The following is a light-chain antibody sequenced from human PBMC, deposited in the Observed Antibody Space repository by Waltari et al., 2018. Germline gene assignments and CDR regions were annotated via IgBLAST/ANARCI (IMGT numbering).Light chain of an antibody. Sequence: QSVLTQPPSVSGALGQSVTISCTGSSPNIGAGYDVHWYQRFPGTAPKLLLSTNNNRPSGVPDRFSGSKSGTSASLAITGLQAEDEAHYYCQTYDNSLIGRVFGGGTELTVL. V-gene: IGLV1-40*01. CDR2: TNN. J-gene: IGLJ3*02. CDR3: QTYDNSLIGRV. CDR1: SPNIGAGYD.